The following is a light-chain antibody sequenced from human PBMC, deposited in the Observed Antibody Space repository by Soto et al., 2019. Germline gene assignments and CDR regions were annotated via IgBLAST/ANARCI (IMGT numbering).Light chain of an antibody. J-gene: IGKJ4*01. CDR3: QQYNDWPSAA. CDR1: QSVSSN. V-gene: IGKV3D-15*01. CDR2: DAS. Sequence: EIVMTQSPATLSVSPGERATLSCRASQSVSSNLAWYQQKPGQAPRLLIYDASTRATGIPARFSGSGSGTEFPLNISSLHYEDFAVYYWQQYNDWPSAAFGGGTKGEIK.